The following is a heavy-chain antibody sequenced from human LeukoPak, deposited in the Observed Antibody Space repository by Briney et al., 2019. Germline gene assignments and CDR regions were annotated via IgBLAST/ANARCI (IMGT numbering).Heavy chain of an antibody. CDR3: AREASGSGFDY. CDR2: IYDSGST. J-gene: IGHJ4*02. V-gene: IGHV4-59*02. D-gene: IGHD5-12*01. Sequence: KASETLSLTCTVSGGSVTTYYWSWIRQPPGKGLEWIGYIYDSGSTNYNPSLKSRVTISEDTSKRQFSLKLSSVTAADTAVYYCAREASGSGFDYWGQGTLVTVSS. CDR1: GGSVTTYY.